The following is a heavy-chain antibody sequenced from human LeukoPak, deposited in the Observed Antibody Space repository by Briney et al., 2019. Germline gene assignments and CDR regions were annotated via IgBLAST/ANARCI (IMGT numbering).Heavy chain of an antibody. CDR2: IYYSGST. CDR3: ASPGGWDIYYFDY. J-gene: IGHJ4*02. Sequence: SETLSLTCTVSGGSIGSSSYYWGWIRQPPGKGLEWIGSIYYSGSTYYNPSLKSRVTISVDTSKNQFSLKLSSVTAADTAVYYCASPGGWDIYYFDYWGQGTLVTVSS. V-gene: IGHV4-39*01. CDR1: GGSIGSSSYY. D-gene: IGHD6-19*01.